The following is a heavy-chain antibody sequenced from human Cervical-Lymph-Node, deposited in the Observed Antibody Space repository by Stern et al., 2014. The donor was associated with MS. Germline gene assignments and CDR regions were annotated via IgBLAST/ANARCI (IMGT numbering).Heavy chain of an antibody. Sequence: QLQLQESGPGLVKPSETLSLTCTVSGGSISSSSYYWGWIRQPPGKGLEWIGSIYYSGSTYYNPSLKSRVTISVDKSKNQFSRKRISVTAADTAVYYCARHKGSGLRNFDYWGQGTLVTVSS. D-gene: IGHD6-19*01. CDR2: IYYSGST. V-gene: IGHV4-39*01. J-gene: IGHJ4*02. CDR1: GGSISSSSYY. CDR3: ARHKGSGLRNFDY.